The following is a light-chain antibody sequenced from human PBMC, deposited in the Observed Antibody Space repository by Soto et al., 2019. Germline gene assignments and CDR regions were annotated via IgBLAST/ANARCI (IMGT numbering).Light chain of an antibody. V-gene: IGLV1-44*01. CDR2: SND. CDR3: QSYDRSLSSPI. CDR1: SSNIGKNS. J-gene: IGLJ2*01. Sequence: QSALTLPPSASGTPGQRITISCSGSSSNIGKNSVSWYQQLPGTAPKLLIYSNDQRPSGVPDRFSGSKSGTSASLAITGLQADDEADYYCQSYDRSLSSPIFGGGTKLTVL.